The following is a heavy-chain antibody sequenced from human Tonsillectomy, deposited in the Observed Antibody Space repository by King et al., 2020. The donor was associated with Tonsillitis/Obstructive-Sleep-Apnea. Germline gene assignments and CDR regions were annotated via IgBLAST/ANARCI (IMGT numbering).Heavy chain of an antibody. CDR1: GFTFSSYA. V-gene: IGHV3-23*04. CDR2: ISDSGGST. J-gene: IGHJ4*02. Sequence: VQLVESGGGLVQSGGSLRLSCAASGFTFSSYAMSWVRQAPGKGLEWVSVISDSGGSTYYADSVKGRFTISRDNSKNTLYLQMNSLGAADTAVYYCAKLYGGNSGSHFDYWGQGTLVTVSS. D-gene: IGHD4-23*01. CDR3: AKLYGGNSGSHFDY.